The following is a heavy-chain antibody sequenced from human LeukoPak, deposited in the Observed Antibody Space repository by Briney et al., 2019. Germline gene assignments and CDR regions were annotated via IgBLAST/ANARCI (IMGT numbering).Heavy chain of an antibody. Sequence: SETLSLTCTVFGGSISSYYWSWIRQPAGKGLEWIGRINVSGNANYNPSLKSRVTVSVDTSKNQFSLKLNSVTAADTAVYYCARDPSPHWKSDWFDPWGQGTLVTVSS. CDR1: GGSISSYY. CDR2: INVSGNA. D-gene: IGHD1-1*01. V-gene: IGHV4-4*07. J-gene: IGHJ5*02. CDR3: ARDPSPHWKSDWFDP.